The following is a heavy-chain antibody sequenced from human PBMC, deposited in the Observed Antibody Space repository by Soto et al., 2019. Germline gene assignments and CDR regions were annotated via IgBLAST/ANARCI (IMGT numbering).Heavy chain of an antibody. CDR1: GFTFTSSA. Sequence: SVKVSCKASGFTFTSSAVQWVRQARGQRLEWIGWIVVGSGNTNYAQKFQERVTITRDMSTSTVYMELSSLRSEDTAVYYCAADLYTDTAMVYYYYYGMDVWGQGTTVTV. CDR3: AADLYTDTAMVYYYYYGMDV. V-gene: IGHV1-58*01. D-gene: IGHD5-18*01. J-gene: IGHJ6*02. CDR2: IVVGSGNT.